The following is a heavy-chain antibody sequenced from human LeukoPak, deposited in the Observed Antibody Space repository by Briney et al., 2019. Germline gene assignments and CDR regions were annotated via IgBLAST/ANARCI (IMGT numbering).Heavy chain of an antibody. CDR2: INHSGST. V-gene: IGHV4-34*01. J-gene: IGHJ4*02. CDR3: ARRSRDGSDFDY. CDR1: GGSFSGYY. D-gene: IGHD5-24*01. Sequence: PSGTLSLTCAVYGGSFSGYYWSWIRQPPGKGLEWIGEINHSGSTNYNPSLKSRVTISVDTSKNQFSLKLSSVTAADTAVYYCARRSRDGSDFDYWGQGTLVTVSS.